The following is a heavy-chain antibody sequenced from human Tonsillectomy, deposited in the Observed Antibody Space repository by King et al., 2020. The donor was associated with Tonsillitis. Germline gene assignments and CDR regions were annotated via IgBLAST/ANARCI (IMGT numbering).Heavy chain of an antibody. CDR3: TRQSWHFDIEIGYGAFDI. CDR1: GYTFSGYY. D-gene: IGHD3-9*01. Sequence: QIQLVQSGAEVKKPGASVNVSCMASGYTFSGYYIHWVRQAPGEGLEWVGWINPNSGGTNYAQKFQGRVTMTRDTSISTAFMDLSRLTSDDTAVYYCTRQSWHFDIEIGYGAFDIWGQGTMVTVSS. J-gene: IGHJ3*02. CDR2: INPNSGGT. V-gene: IGHV1-2*02.